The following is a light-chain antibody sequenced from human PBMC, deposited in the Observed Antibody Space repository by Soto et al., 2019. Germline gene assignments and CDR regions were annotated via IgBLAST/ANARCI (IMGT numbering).Light chain of an antibody. CDR1: SSDVGGYNY. J-gene: IGLJ1*01. Sequence: QSALTQPRSVSGSPGQSVTISCTGTSSDVGGYNYVSWYQQHPGKAPKLMIYEVSNRPSGVSDRFSGSKSGNTASLTISGLQAEDEADYYCGSYTSSRIYVFGAGTKVTVL. CDR3: GSYTSSRIYV. CDR2: EVS. V-gene: IGLV2-14*01.